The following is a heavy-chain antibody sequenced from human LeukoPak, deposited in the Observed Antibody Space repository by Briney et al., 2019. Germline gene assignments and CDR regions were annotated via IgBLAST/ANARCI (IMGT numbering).Heavy chain of an antibody. V-gene: IGHV3-53*01. J-gene: IGHJ6*03. CDR2: IYSGGST. CDR1: GFTVSSNH. Sequence: GGSLRLSCAASGFTVSSNHMSWVRQAPGKGLEWVSVIYSGGSTYYADSVKGRFTISRDNSKNTLYLQMNSLRAEDTAVYYCASNSGSYYYYYYMDVWGKGTTVTVSS. CDR3: ASNSGSYYYYYYMDV. D-gene: IGHD1-26*01.